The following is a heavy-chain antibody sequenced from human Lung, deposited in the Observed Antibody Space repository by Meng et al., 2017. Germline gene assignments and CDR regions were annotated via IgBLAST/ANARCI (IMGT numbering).Heavy chain of an antibody. J-gene: IGHJ4*02. Sequence: QGQRQQWGAELLKPPETLSLTCVGSGGSFSDYYWSWIRQPPGKGLEWIGEINHSGSTNYNPSLESRATISVDTSQNNLSLKLSSVTAADSAVYYCARGPTTMAHDFDYWGQGTLVTVSS. CDR1: GGSFSDYY. CDR2: INHSGST. CDR3: ARGPTTMAHDFDY. V-gene: IGHV4-34*01. D-gene: IGHD4-11*01.